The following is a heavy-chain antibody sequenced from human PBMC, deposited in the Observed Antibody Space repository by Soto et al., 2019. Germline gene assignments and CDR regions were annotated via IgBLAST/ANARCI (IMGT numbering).Heavy chain of an antibody. D-gene: IGHD3-3*01. CDR1: GYTFTSYD. CDR2: MNPNSGNT. Sequence: QVQLVQSGAEVKKPGASVKVSCKASGYTFTSYDINWVRQATGQGLEWMGWMNPNSGNTGYAQKFQGRVTMTRNTSISTAYMDLSSLRSEDTAVYYCARDSSFDFWCGRKGFDPWGQGTLVTVSS. J-gene: IGHJ5*02. V-gene: IGHV1-8*01. CDR3: ARDSSFDFWCGRKGFDP.